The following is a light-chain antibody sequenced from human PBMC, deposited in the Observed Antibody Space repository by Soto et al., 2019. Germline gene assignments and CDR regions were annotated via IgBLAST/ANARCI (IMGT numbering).Light chain of an antibody. CDR3: QQYNNWPPFT. CDR2: GAS. Sequence: EIVMTQSPATLSVSPGERVTLSCRASQSVSSSLAWYQQKPGQAPRLLIYGASTRATGIPARFSGSGSGTEFTITISSLQSEDFAAYYCQQYNNWPPFTFGPGTKVDIK. V-gene: IGKV3-15*01. J-gene: IGKJ3*01. CDR1: QSVSSS.